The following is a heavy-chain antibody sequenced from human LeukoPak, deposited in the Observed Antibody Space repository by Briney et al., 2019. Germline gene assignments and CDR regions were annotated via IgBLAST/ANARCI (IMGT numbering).Heavy chain of an antibody. J-gene: IGHJ6*03. Sequence: PSETLSLTCTVSGDSISGFYWSWIRQPAGKGLHWIGRISTSGSTNYNPSLKSRVTMSVDRSTNEFSLTVRSVTAADTALYYCARGLPSYGDYVDYYFYMDVWGKGTTVTVSS. CDR2: ISTSGST. CDR1: GDSISGFY. V-gene: IGHV4-4*07. CDR3: ARGLPSYGDYVDYYFYMDV. D-gene: IGHD4-17*01.